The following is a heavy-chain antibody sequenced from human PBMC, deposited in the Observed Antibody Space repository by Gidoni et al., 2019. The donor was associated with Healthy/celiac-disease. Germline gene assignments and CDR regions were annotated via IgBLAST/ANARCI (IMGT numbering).Heavy chain of an antibody. D-gene: IGHD1-26*01. J-gene: IGHJ4*02. Sequence: QVQLVESGGGVVQPGRSLRLSCAASGFPFSSSGLHWVRQAPGKGLEWVAVIWYDGSNKYYADSVKGRFTISRDNSKNTLYLQMNSLRAEDTAVYYCARDGETSGSYLGSYYFDYWGQGTLVTVSS. CDR3: ARDGETSGSYLGSYYFDY. CDR1: GFPFSSSG. V-gene: IGHV3-33*01. CDR2: IWYDGSNK.